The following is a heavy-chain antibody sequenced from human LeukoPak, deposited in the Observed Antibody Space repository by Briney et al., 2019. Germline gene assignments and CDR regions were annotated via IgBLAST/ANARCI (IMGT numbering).Heavy chain of an antibody. CDR2: IYYSGSI. D-gene: IGHD1-26*01. CDR3: AREVGPVTSHRIDS. CDR1: GGSMISSSHY. J-gene: IGHJ4*02. V-gene: IGHV4-39*07. Sequence: SETLSLTCTVSGGSMISSSHYWGWIREPPGKGLEWIGSIYYSGSIYHNPSLKSRVTISIDTSKSQFSLRLSSVTAADTAVYSCAREVGPVTSHRIDSWGQGSLVTVSS.